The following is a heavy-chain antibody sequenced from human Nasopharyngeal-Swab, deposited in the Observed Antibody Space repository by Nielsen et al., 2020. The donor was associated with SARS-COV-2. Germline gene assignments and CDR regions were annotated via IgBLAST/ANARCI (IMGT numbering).Heavy chain of an antibody. CDR2: ISGSGDTT. D-gene: IGHD6-13*01. V-gene: IGHV3-23*01. CDR1: GFTFSSYA. CDR3: ARDWGSSWYSNWFDP. Sequence: GESLRISCAASGFTFSSYAMSWVRQAPGKGLEWVSAISGSGDTTYYADSVKGRFTVSRDNSKYSQYLQMNSLRDEDTAVYYCARDWGSSWYSNWFDPWGQGTLVTVSS. J-gene: IGHJ5*02.